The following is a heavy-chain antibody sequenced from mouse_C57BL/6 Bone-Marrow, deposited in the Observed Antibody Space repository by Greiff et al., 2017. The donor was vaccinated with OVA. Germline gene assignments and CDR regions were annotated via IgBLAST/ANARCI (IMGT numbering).Heavy chain of an antibody. V-gene: IGHV5-4*01. J-gene: IGHJ2*01. D-gene: IGHD2-1*01. CDR3: ARDSGTLYYGNYVFDY. Sequence: EVQVVESGGGLVKPGGSLKLSCAASGFTFSSYAMSWVRQTPEKRLEWVATISDGGSYTYYPDNVKGRFTISRDNAKNNLYLQMSHLKSEDTAMYYCARDSGTLYYGNYVFDYWGQGTTLTVSS. CDR1: GFTFSSYA. CDR2: ISDGGSYT.